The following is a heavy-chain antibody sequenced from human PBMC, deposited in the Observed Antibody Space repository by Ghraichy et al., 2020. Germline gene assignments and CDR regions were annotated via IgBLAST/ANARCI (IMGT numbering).Heavy chain of an antibody. D-gene: IGHD3-3*01. V-gene: IGHV4-34*01. Sequence: GSLRLSCAVYGGSFSGYYWSWIRQPPGKGLEWIGEINHSGSTNYNPSLKSRVTISVDTSKNQFSLKLSSVTAADTAVYYCARAGFWSGYYRAFDIWGQGTMVTVSS. J-gene: IGHJ3*02. CDR3: ARAGFWSGYYRAFDI. CDR1: GGSFSGYY. CDR2: INHSGST.